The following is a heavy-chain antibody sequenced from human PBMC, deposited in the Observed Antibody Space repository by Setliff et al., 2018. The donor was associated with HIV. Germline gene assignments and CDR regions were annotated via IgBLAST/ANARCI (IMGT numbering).Heavy chain of an antibody. D-gene: IGHD6-13*01. Sequence: SETLSLTCTVSGGSIKSSSYYWGWIRQPPGKELEWIGSIYYSGNTYYNPSLKSRGTISVDTSRNQFSLRLSSVTAADTAIYYCARVPTSSWYVTTQRTKEYFQQWGQGTLVTVSS. CDR3: ARVPTSSWYVTTQRTKEYFQQ. V-gene: IGHV4-39*07. CDR1: GGSIKSSSYY. J-gene: IGHJ1*01. CDR2: IYYSGNT.